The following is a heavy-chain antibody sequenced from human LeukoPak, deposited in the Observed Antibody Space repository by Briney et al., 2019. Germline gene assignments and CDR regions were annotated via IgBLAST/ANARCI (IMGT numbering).Heavy chain of an antibody. Sequence: SETLSLTCAVYGGSFSGYYWSWIRQPPGKGLEWIGEINHSGSSNYNPSLKSRVTISVDTSKNQFSLKLSSVTAADTAVYYCARMLGYGMYYYYYMDVWGKGTTVTISS. CDR1: GGSFSGYY. CDR3: ARMLGYGMYYYYYMDV. D-gene: IGHD3-10*02. V-gene: IGHV4-34*01. J-gene: IGHJ6*03. CDR2: INHSGSS.